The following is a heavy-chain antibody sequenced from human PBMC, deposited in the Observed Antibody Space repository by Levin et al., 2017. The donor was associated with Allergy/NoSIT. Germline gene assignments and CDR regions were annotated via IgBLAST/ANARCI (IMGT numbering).Heavy chain of an antibody. CDR2: IWYDGSNK. Sequence: LSLTCAASGFTFSSYGMHWVRQAPGKGLEWVAVIWYDGSNKYYADSVKGRFTISRDNSKNTLYLQMNSLRAEDTAVYYCARDRGPTMVQGSDAFDIWGQGTMVTVSS. J-gene: IGHJ3*02. CDR1: GFTFSSYG. D-gene: IGHD3-10*01. CDR3: ARDRGPTMVQGSDAFDI. V-gene: IGHV3-33*01.